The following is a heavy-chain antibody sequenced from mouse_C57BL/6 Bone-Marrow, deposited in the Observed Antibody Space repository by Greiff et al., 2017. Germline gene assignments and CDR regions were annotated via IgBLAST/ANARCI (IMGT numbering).Heavy chain of an antibody. V-gene: IGHV1-75*01. CDR3: ADNWDGWYFDV. J-gene: IGHJ1*03. CDR1: GYTFTDYY. Sequence: VQLVESGPELVKPGASVKISCKASGYTFTDYYINWVKQRPGQGLEWIGWIFPGSGSTYYNEKFKGKATLTVDKSSSTAYMLLSSLTSDDSAVYFCADNWDGWYFDVWGTGTTVTVSS. D-gene: IGHD4-1*01. CDR2: IFPGSGST.